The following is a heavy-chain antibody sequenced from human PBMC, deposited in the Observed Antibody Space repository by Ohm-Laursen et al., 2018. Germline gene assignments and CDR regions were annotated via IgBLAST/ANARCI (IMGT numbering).Heavy chain of an antibody. V-gene: IGHV3-48*01. Sequence: SLRLSCAASGFTFSSYSMNWVRQAPGKGLEWVSYISSSSSTIYYADSVKGRFTISRDNSKNVLYLQMNSLRAEGTAVYFCARGGASEAFDAWGQGTRVIVSS. CDR3: ARGGASEAFDA. CDR1: GFTFSSYS. D-gene: IGHD2-15*01. J-gene: IGHJ3*01. CDR2: ISSSSSTI.